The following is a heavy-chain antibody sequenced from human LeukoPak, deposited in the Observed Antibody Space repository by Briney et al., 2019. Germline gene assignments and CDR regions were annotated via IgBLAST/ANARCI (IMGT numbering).Heavy chain of an antibody. CDR1: GFTFSSYW. V-gene: IGHV3-74*01. J-gene: IGHJ5*02. Sequence: QPGGSLRLSCAASGFTFSSYWMHWVRQAPGKGLVWVSRIKSDGSSTSYADSVKGRFTISRDNAKNTLYLQMNSLRAEDTAVYYCAREYYDFWSGYYTNWFDPWGQGTLVTVSS. D-gene: IGHD3-3*01. CDR2: IKSDGSST. CDR3: AREYYDFWSGYYTNWFDP.